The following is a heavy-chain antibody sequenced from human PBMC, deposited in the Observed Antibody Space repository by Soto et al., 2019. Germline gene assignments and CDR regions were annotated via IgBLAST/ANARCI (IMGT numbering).Heavy chain of an antibody. CDR1: GFTFSSYA. Sequence: QVQLVESGGGVVQPGRSLRLSCAASGFTFSSYAMHWVRQAPGKGLEWVAVISYDGSNKYYADSVKGRFTICRDNSKNTLYLQMNSLRAEDTAVYYCARGRELLYWGQGTLVTVSS. CDR3: ARGRELLY. V-gene: IGHV3-30-3*01. D-gene: IGHD1-26*01. CDR2: ISYDGSNK. J-gene: IGHJ4*02.